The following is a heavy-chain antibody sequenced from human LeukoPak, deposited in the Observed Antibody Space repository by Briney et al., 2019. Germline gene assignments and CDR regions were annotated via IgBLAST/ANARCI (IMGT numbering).Heavy chain of an antibody. J-gene: IGHJ4*02. CDR2: ISAYNGNT. Sequence: WASVKVSCKASGYTFTSYGISWVRQAPGQGLEWMGWISAYNGNTNYAQKLQGRVTMTTDTSTSTAYMELRSLRSDDTAAYYCAREAVVAARYYFDYWGQGTLVTVSS. CDR3: AREAVVAARYYFDY. V-gene: IGHV1-18*01. CDR1: GYTFTSYG. D-gene: IGHD2-15*01.